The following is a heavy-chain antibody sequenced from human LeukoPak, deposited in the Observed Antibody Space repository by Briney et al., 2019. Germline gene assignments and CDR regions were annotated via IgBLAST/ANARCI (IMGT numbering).Heavy chain of an antibody. CDR1: GGSISSYY. D-gene: IGHD3-3*01. J-gene: IGHJ4*02. CDR2: IYYSGST. V-gene: IGHV4-59*12. CDR3: ARTDFWSGYSDY. Sequence: SETLSLTCTVSGGSISSYYWSWIRQPPGKGLEWIGYIYYSGSTNYNPSLKSRVTMSVDTSKNQFSLKLSSVTAADTAVYYCARTDFWSGYSDYWGQGTLVTVSS.